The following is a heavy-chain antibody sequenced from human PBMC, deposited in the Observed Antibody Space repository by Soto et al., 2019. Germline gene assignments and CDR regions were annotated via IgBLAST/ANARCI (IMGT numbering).Heavy chain of an antibody. D-gene: IGHD4-17*01. Sequence: QVLLVQSGAEVTKTGSSVKVSCKASADTFNSYSLSWLRQVPGQRLEWMGGITPVFGTADYAQSFEDRLTITADASTSTVYMELSSLRSDDTAVYYCARSLEGTTVTNWFDPWVQGALVTVSS. V-gene: IGHV1-69*01. CDR3: ARSLEGTTVTNWFDP. CDR2: ITPVFGTA. J-gene: IGHJ5*02. CDR1: ADTFNSYS.